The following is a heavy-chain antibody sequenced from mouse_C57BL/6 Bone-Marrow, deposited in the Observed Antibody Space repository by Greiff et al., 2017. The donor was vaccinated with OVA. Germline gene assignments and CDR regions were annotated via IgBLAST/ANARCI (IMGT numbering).Heavy chain of an antibody. CDR2: INPNNGGT. Sequence: EVQLQQSGPELVKPGASVKISCKASGYTFTDYYMNWVKQSHGKSLEWIGDINPNNGGTSYNQKFKGKATLTVDKSSSTAYMELRSLTSEDSAVYYCAGWDYFDYWGQGTTLTVSS. CDR3: AGWDYFDY. D-gene: IGHD3-3*01. V-gene: IGHV1-26*01. J-gene: IGHJ2*01. CDR1: GYTFTDYY.